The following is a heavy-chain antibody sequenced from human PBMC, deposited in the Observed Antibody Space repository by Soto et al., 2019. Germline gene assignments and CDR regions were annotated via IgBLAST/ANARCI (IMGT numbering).Heavy chain of an antibody. CDR3: ATSGFTGQFDD. CDR2: TSYDGSNK. D-gene: IGHD1-26*01. J-gene: IGHJ4*02. V-gene: IGHV3-30*03. Sequence: QVQLVESGGGVVQPGRSLRVSCAASGFTFSTYGMHWVRQAPGKGLEWVAVTSYDGSNKYYTDSVKGRFTISRDNSKNTLYLQMNSLRAEDTDVYYFATSGFTGQFDDWGQGTLVTVSS. CDR1: GFTFSTYG.